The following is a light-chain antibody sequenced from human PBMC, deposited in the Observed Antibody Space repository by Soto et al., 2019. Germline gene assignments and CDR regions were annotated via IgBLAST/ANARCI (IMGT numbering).Light chain of an antibody. J-gene: IGLJ1*01. CDR2: AVS. CDR3: SSSTGSTTHHV. Sequence: QSALTQPASVSGSPGQSITISCTGTSSDVGDYNFVSWYQQHPGKAPKLMIYAVSSRPSGVSHRFSGSKSGNMASLTISGLQAEDEADYYCSSSTGSTTHHVFGTGTKLTVL. V-gene: IGLV2-14*01. CDR1: SSDVGDYNF.